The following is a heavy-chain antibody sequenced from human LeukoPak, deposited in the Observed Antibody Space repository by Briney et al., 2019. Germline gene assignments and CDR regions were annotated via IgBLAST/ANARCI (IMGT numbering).Heavy chain of an antibody. Sequence: SETLSLTCTVSGGSISSSSYYWGWIRQPPGKGLEWIGSIYYSGNTYYNPSLKSRVTISVDTSKNQFSLKLSSVTAADTAVYYCARHSDIVATNFDYWGQGTLVTVSS. CDR1: GGSISSSSYY. J-gene: IGHJ4*02. CDR2: IYYSGNT. V-gene: IGHV4-39*01. CDR3: ARHSDIVATNFDY. D-gene: IGHD5-12*01.